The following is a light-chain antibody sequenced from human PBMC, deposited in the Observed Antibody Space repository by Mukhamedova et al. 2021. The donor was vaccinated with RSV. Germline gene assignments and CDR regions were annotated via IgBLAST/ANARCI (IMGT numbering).Light chain of an antibody. CDR3: CSYAGINTYVV. Sequence: PSGVSNRFSGSKSGNTASLTISGLQPEDEADYYCCSYAGINTYVVFGGRTKLTVL. V-gene: IGLV2-23*01. J-gene: IGLJ2*01.